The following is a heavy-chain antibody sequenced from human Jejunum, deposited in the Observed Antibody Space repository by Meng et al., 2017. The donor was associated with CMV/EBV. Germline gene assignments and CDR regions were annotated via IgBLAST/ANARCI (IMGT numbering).Heavy chain of an antibody. CDR3: ARDRTSVVVPAALLY. D-gene: IGHD2-2*01. CDR2: IATGDRFGGGRT. Sequence: SYEFNWVRQAPGKGLEWVSNIATGDRFGGGRTKYADSVKGRFTISRDDAKNSLYLQMNSLRAEDTAVYYCARDRTSVVVPAALLYWGQGTRVTVSS. CDR1: SYE. V-gene: IGHV3-48*03. J-gene: IGHJ4*02.